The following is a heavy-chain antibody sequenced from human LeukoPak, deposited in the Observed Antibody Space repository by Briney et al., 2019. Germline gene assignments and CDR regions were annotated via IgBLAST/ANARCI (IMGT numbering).Heavy chain of an antibody. D-gene: IGHD3-9*01. Sequence: ASVKVSCKASGYTFTNYAISWVRQAPGQGLEWMGWISAYNGNTNYAQKLQGRVTMTTDTSTSTAYMELRSLRSDDTAVYYCASFNFDWSYFDYWGQGTLVTVSS. J-gene: IGHJ4*02. CDR2: ISAYNGNT. CDR1: GYTFTNYA. V-gene: IGHV1-18*01. CDR3: ASFNFDWSYFDY.